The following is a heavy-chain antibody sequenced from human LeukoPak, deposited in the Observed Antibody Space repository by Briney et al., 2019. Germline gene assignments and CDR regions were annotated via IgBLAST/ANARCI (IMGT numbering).Heavy chain of an antibody. V-gene: IGHV5-51*01. CDR1: GYSFTNYW. CDR2: IYLGGSDT. J-gene: IGHJ5*02. Sequence: GESLQISCKASGYSFTNYWIGWVRQVPGEGLEWIGLIYLGGSDTRYSPSFQGQVTISAGKSINTAYLQWSSLKPSDSVMYYCTAAVHGTTWFDPWGQGTLVTVSS. CDR3: TAAVHGTTWFDP. D-gene: IGHD1-1*01.